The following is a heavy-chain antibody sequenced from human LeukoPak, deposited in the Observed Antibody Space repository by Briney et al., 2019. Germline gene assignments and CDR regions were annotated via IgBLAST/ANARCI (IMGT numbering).Heavy chain of an antibody. Sequence: GGSLGLSCTASGFAFSSYAMAWVRQAPGKGLEWLSYISSSSKINYADSVKGRFTISRDNAKNSLYLQMISLRDEDTAVYYCARSANPGVHDFDPWGQGTLVTVSS. CDR3: ARSANPGVHDFDP. CDR1: GFAFSSYA. J-gene: IGHJ5*02. V-gene: IGHV3-48*02. D-gene: IGHD6-6*01. CDR2: ISSSSKI.